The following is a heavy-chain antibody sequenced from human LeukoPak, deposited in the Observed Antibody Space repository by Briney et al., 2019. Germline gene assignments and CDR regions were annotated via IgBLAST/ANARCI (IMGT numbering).Heavy chain of an antibody. D-gene: IGHD3-3*01. CDR2: IRYDGSNR. CDR3: AKDHLPYNYDFWSGYYGAD. V-gene: IGHV3-30*02. CDR1: GFTFSSYG. Sequence: GGSLRLSCAASGFTFSSYGMHWVRQAPGKGLEWVAFIRYDGSNRYYADSVKGRFTISRDNSKNTLYLQMNSLRAEDTAVYYCAKDHLPYNYDFWSGYYGADWGQGTLVTVSS. J-gene: IGHJ4*02.